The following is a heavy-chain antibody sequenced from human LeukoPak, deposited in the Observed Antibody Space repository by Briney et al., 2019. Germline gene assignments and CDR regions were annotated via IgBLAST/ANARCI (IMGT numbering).Heavy chain of an antibody. D-gene: IGHD3-3*01. Sequence: GESLKISCKGSGYSFTSYWIGWVRQMPGKGLEWMGIIYPGDSDTRYSPSFQGQVTISADKSISTAYLQWSSLKASDTAMYYCARFKKRENYDFWSGYDEDNWFDPWGQGTLVTVSS. CDR2: IYPGDSDT. CDR3: ARFKKRENYDFWSGYDEDNWFDP. CDR1: GYSFTSYW. J-gene: IGHJ5*02. V-gene: IGHV5-51*01.